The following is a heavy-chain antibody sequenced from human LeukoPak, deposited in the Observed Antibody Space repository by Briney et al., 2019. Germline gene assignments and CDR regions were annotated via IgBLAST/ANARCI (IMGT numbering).Heavy chain of an antibody. V-gene: IGHV1-8*01. D-gene: IGHD2-15*01. CDR3: AREPYCSGGSCFSGFDY. CDR2: MNPNSGNT. Sequence: ASVKVSCKASGYTFTSYDINWVRQATGQGLEWMGWMNPNSGNTGYAQKFQGRVTMTRNTSTSTAYMELSSLRSEDTAVYYCAREPYCSGGSCFSGFDYWGQGTLVTVSS. CDR1: GYTFTSYD. J-gene: IGHJ4*02.